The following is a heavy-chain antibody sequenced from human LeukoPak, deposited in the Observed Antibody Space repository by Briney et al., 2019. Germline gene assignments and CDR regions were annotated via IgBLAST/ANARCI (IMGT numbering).Heavy chain of an antibody. V-gene: IGHV1-18*01. Sequence: ASVKVSCKASGYTFTSYGISWVRQAPGQGLEWMGWISAYNGNTNYAQKLQGRVTMTTDTSTSTAYMELSSLRSEDTAVYYCARGKYYDSSGYYYGFDPWGQGTLVTVSS. CDR3: ARGKYYDSSGYYYGFDP. J-gene: IGHJ5*02. CDR2: ISAYNGNT. CDR1: GYTFTSYG. D-gene: IGHD3-22*01.